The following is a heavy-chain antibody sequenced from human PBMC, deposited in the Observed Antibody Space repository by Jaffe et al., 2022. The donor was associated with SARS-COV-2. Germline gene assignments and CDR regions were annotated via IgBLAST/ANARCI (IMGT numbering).Heavy chain of an antibody. D-gene: IGHD2-15*01. J-gene: IGHJ3*01. CDR2: ISSSSRYI. V-gene: IGHV3-21*01. Sequence: EVQLVESGGGLVKPGGSLRLSCAASGFTFNSYSMNWVRQAPGKGLEWVSSISSSSRYISYADSVKGRFTISRDNAKNSLYLQMSSLGAEDTALYYCASSGGSCPLIRVASCDAFDLWGQGTMVTVS. CDR3: ASSGGSCPLIRVASCDAFDL. CDR1: GFTFNSYS.